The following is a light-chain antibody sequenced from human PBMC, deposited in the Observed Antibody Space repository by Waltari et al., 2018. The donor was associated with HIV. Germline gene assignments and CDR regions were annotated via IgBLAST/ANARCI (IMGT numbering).Light chain of an antibody. V-gene: IGLV2-8*01. CDR1: SSDIGAYDF. J-gene: IGLJ3*02. CDR2: EVT. Sequence: QSALTQPPSASGSLGQSVTISCTGSSSDIGAYDFLPWFQQHPHSAPKLLLYEVTRRPSTVSDRFSGSRSGNTAFLTVAGLQPDDEATYFCSSYGDSLRVLFGGGTNVTVL. CDR3: SSYGDSLRVL.